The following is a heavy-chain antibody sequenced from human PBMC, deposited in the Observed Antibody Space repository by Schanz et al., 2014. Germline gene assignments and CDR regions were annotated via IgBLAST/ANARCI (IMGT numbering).Heavy chain of an antibody. D-gene: IGHD5-12*01. CDR2: INPNSGAT. CDR1: GNTFTVYY. CDR3: ARVTTGYDS. V-gene: IGHV1-2*02. Sequence: QLVQSGAEVKKPGASVKVSCKASGNTFTVYYMHWVRQAPGQGLEWLGWINPNSGATSSAQKFQGRVTMTRDTSSSTVYMQLSSLTSDDTAIYYCARVTTGYDSWGQGTLVTVSS. J-gene: IGHJ4*02.